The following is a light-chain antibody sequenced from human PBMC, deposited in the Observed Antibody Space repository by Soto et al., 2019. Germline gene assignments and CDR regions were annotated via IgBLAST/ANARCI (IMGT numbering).Light chain of an antibody. J-gene: IGKJ3*01. CDR2: AAS. CDR1: QGISSA. CDR3: QQFNSYPFT. Sequence: AIPLTQSPSSLSASVGDRVTITCRASQGISSALAWYQQKPGKAPKLLIYAASSLESGVPSRFSGSESGTDFTLSISSLQPEDFATYYCQQFNSYPFTFGPGTKVEIK. V-gene: IGKV1-13*02.